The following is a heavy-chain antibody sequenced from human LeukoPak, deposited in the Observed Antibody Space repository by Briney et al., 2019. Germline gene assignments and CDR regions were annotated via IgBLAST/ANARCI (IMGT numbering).Heavy chain of an antibody. Sequence: SETLSLTCTVSGGSISSGSYYWSWIRQPPGKGLEWIGYIYHSGSTYYNPSLKSRVTISVDRSKNQFSLKLSSVTAADTAVYYCARAQELVYIGNAFDIWGQGTMVPVS. D-gene: IGHD6-6*01. J-gene: IGHJ3*02. CDR2: IYHSGST. V-gene: IGHV4-30-2*01. CDR3: ARAQELVYIGNAFDI. CDR1: GGSISSGSYY.